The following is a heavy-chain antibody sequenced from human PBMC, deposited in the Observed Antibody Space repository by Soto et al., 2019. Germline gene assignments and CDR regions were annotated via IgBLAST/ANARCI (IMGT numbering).Heavy chain of an antibody. CDR2: IIPIFGTA. Sequence: ASVKVSCKASGGTFSSYAISWVRQAPGQGLEWMGGIIPIFGTANYAQKFQGRVTITADESTSTAYMELSSLRSEDTAVYYCARPRANYSNYFRYYYYYGMDVWGQGTTVTVSS. CDR3: ARPRANYSNYFRYYYYYGMDV. J-gene: IGHJ6*02. CDR1: GGTFSSYA. V-gene: IGHV1-69*13. D-gene: IGHD4-4*01.